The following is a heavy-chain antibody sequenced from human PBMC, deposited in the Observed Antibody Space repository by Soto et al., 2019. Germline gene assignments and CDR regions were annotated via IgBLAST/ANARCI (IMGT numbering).Heavy chain of an antibody. D-gene: IGHD4-17*01. Sequence: LRLSCVASGFTFSSYAMSWVRQVPGKGLEWVSTISDAAGSAYYVDSVKGRFTISRDNSKKTLYLQMNSLRAEDSAVYNCARPYGGKIGDAPDLWGPGTMVTVSS. CDR1: GFTFSSYA. CDR3: ARPYGGKIGDAPDL. CDR2: ISDAAGSA. V-gene: IGHV3-23*01. J-gene: IGHJ3*01.